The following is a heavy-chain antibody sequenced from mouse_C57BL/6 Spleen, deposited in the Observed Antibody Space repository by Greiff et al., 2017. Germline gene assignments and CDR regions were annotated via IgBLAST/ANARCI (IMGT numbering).Heavy chain of an antibody. CDR2: IYPGDGDT. D-gene: IGHD1-1*01. J-gene: IGHJ1*03. CDR3: ARSPIYYYGSSYDWYFDV. Sequence: VQLQQSGPELVKPGASVKISCKASGYAFSSSWMNWVKQRPGKGLEWIGRIYPGDGDTNYNGQFKGKATLTADNSSSTAYMQLSSLTSEDSAVYFCARSPIYYYGSSYDWYFDVWGTGTTVTVSS. CDR1: GYAFSSSW. V-gene: IGHV1-82*01.